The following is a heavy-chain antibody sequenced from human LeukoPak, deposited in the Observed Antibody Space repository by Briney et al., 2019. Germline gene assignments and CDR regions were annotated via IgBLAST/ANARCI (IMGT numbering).Heavy chain of an antibody. Sequence: QAGRSLRLSCAASGSTLSSYGMHWVRQAPGKGLEWVAVISYDGSNKYYADSVKGRFTISRDNSKNTLYLQMNSLRAEDTAVYYCAKVRRRGYYDSSGLALLDYWGQGTLVTVSS. D-gene: IGHD3-22*01. CDR1: GSTLSSYG. J-gene: IGHJ4*02. CDR2: ISYDGSNK. CDR3: AKVRRRGYYDSSGLALLDY. V-gene: IGHV3-30*18.